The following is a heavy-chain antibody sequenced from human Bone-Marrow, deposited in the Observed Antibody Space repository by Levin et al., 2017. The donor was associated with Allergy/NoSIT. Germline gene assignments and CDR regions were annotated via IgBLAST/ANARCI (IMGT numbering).Heavy chain of an antibody. J-gene: IGHJ5*02. CDR3: ARDAHDGYAYAENGWFDP. V-gene: IGHV4-38-2*02. CDR1: NYSISSGYY. Sequence: SETLSLTCDVSNYSISSGYYWGWIRQAPGKGPEWIGNIYHSGTAFYNSALKSRVSISVDTSRNQFYLKMTSVTAADTAMYYCARDAHDGYAYAENGWFDPWGPGILVTVSS. CDR2: IYHSGTA. D-gene: IGHD2-2*01.